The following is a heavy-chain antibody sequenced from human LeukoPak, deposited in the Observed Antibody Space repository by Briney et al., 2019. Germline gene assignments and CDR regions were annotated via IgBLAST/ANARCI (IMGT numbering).Heavy chain of an antibody. V-gene: IGHV3-30*18. CDR2: VSYDGSNK. D-gene: IGHD3-9*01. Sequence: GGSLRLSCAASGFIFSNYGMHWVRQAPGKGLEWVAVVSYDGSNKYYADSVKGRFTISRDNSKNTLSLQMSSLRAEDTALYYCAKSGNDWALSYYFDSWGPGTLVTVSS. CDR1: GFIFSNYG. CDR3: AKSGNDWALSYYFDS. J-gene: IGHJ4*02.